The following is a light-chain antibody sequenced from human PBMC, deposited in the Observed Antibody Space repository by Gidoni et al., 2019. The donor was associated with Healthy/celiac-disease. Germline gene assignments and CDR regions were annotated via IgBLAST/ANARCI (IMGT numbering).Light chain of an antibody. J-gene: IGKJ3*01. V-gene: IGKV1-33*01. CDR3: QRYANLPH. CDR1: HDISNY. Sequence: DIQMTQSPSSLSASVGYRVTIPGQASHDISNYLHWYQQIPGKAPKLLIYDASNLETGVPSRFSGTGSGTDCTFIISSLQPEDIATYHCQRYANLPHFGPGTKVDIK. CDR2: DAS.